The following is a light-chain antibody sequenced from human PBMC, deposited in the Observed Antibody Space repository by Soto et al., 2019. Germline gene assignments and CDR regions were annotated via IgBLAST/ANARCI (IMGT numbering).Light chain of an antibody. CDR3: QQYYTNALN. CDR2: WAS. J-gene: IGKJ4*01. Sequence: DIVMTQSPDSLAVSLGERATINCKSSQSVLYSSNNKNYLAWYQQKPGQPPKLLIYWASTRESGVPDRFSGSGSGTDFTLTISSLQAEDVAVYYCQQYYTNALNFGGGTKVGVK. V-gene: IGKV4-1*01. CDR1: QSVLYSSNNKNY.